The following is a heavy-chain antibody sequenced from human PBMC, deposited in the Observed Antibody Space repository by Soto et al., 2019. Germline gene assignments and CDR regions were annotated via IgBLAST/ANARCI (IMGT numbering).Heavy chain of an antibody. CDR1: GFTCSSYW. CDR2: INSDGSST. J-gene: IGHJ3*02. V-gene: IGHV3-74*01. Sequence: GGSLRLSCAASGFTCSSYWMHWVRQAPGKGLVWVSRINSDGSSTSYADSVKGRFTISRDNAKNTLYLQMNSLRAEDTAVYYCARDRVLSDAFDIWGQGTMVTVSS. CDR3: ARDRVLSDAFDI.